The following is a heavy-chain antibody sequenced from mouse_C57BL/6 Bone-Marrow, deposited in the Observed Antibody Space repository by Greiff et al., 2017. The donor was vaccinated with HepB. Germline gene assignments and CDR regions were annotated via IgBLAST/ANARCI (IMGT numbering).Heavy chain of an antibody. CDR2: ILPGSGST. Sequence: QVQLQQSGAELMKPGASVKLSCKATGYTFTGYWIEWVKQRPGHGLEWIGEILPGSGSTNYNEKFKGKATFTADTSSNPSYMQLSSLTTEDSAIYYCARLITTVVAPYYFDYWGQGTTLTVSS. CDR3: ARLITTVVAPYYFDY. CDR1: GYTFTGYW. V-gene: IGHV1-9*01. D-gene: IGHD1-1*01. J-gene: IGHJ2*01.